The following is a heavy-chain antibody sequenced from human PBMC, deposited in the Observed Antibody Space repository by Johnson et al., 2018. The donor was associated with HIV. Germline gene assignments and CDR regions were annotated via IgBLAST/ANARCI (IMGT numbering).Heavy chain of an antibody. CDR2: IYSGGSA. Sequence: VQLVESGGGLVQPGGSLRVSCAASGFTVSNNYMSWVRQAPGQGLEWVSLIYSGGSAYYADSVKGRFAIPRDNSRNTLYLQMNRLRAEDTAVYYCARHSDPWFVSGYYNGAFDIWGQGTMVTVSS. CDR1: GFTVSNNY. CDR3: ARHSDPWFVSGYYNGAFDI. D-gene: IGHD3-22*01. V-gene: IGHV3-66*04. J-gene: IGHJ3*02.